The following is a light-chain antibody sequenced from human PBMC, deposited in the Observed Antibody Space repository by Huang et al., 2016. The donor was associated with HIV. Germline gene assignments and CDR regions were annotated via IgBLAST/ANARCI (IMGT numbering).Light chain of an antibody. CDR2: SAS. CDR3: QQSYSALSS. Sequence: IQMTPSPTSLSSSVGDRVSIVCRASQSISTYLNWYQQKPGKAPKLLISSASTLHSGVPSRFSGSGSGTEFTLTIRGLQLDDFATYYCQQSYSALSSFGPGTRL. CDR1: QSISTY. V-gene: IGKV1-39*01. J-gene: IGKJ5*01.